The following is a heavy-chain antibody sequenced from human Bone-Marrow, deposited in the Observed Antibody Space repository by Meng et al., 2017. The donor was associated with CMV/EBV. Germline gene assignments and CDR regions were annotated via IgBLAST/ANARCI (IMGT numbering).Heavy chain of an antibody. CDR2: ISYDGSNK. CDR1: GFTFSSYA. V-gene: IGHV3-30*04. J-gene: IGHJ4*02. Sequence: GESLKISCAASGFTFSSYAMHWVRQAPGKGLEWVAVISYDGSNKYYADSVKGRFTISRDNSKNTLYLQMNSLRAEDTAVYYCARDRLEGFDYWGQGTLVTVSS. CDR3: ARDRLEGFDY.